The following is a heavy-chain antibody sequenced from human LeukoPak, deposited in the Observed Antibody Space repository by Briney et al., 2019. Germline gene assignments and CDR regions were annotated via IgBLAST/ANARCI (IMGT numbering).Heavy chain of an antibody. CDR2: ISSSGSTI. CDR3: AREPKQWLVPIDF. V-gene: IGHV3-11*04. D-gene: IGHD6-19*01. Sequence: LSLTCTVSGGSISSSSYYWGWIRQAPGKGLEWVSYISSSGSTIYYADSVKGRFTISRDNAKNSLYLQMNSLRAEDTAVYYCAREPKQWLVPIDFWGQGTLVTVSS. CDR1: GGSISSSSYY. J-gene: IGHJ4*02.